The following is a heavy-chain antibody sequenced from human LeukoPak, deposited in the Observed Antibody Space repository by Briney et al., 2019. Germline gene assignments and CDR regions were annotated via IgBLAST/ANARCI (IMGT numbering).Heavy chain of an antibody. CDR3: ARDGIVVVPAAISKPYNWFDP. D-gene: IGHD2-2*01. Sequence: ASVKVSCKASGYTFTGYYMHWVRQAPGQGLEWMGWINPNSGGTNYAQKFQGRVTMTRDTSISTAYMELSRRRSDDTAVYYCARDGIVVVPAAISKPYNWFDPWGQGTLVTVSS. J-gene: IGHJ5*02. CDR1: GYTFTGYY. CDR2: INPNSGGT. V-gene: IGHV1-2*02.